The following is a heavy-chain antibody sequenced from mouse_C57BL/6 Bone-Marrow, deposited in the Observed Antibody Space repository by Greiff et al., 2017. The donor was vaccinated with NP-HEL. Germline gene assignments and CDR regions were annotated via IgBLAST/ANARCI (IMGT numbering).Heavy chain of an antibody. CDR2: INPNYGTT. CDR3: ARTGTGAYYYAMDY. D-gene: IGHD4-1*01. J-gene: IGHJ4*01. CDR1: GYSFTDYN. V-gene: IGHV1-39*01. Sequence: EVQLKESGPELVKPGASVKISCKASGYSFTDYNMNWVKQSNGKSLEWIGVINPNYGTTSYNQKFKGKATLTVDQSSSTAYMQLNSLTSEDSAVYYCARTGTGAYYYAMDYWGQGTSVTVSS.